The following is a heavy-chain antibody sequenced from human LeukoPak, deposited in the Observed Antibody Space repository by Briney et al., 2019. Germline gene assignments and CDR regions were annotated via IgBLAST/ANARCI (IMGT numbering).Heavy chain of an antibody. CDR2: INPNSGGT. CDR3: ARPDYDSSGYYFNWFDP. V-gene: IGHV1-2*02. Sequence: GASVKVSCKASGYTFTGYYMHWVRQAPGQGLEWMGWINPNSGGTNYAQKFQGRVTMTRDTSISTAYMELSRLRSDDTAVYYCARPDYDSSGYYFNWFDPWGQGTLVTVSS. D-gene: IGHD3-22*01. J-gene: IGHJ5*02. CDR1: GYTFTGYY.